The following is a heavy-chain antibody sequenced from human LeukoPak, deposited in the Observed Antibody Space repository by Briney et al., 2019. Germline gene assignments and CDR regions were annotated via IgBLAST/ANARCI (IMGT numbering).Heavy chain of an antibody. Sequence: ASVKVSCKASGGTFSSYTINWVRQAPGQGLEWMGRIIPILGIANYAQKFQGRVTITADKSTSTAYMELSSLRSEGTAVYYCARSDGLLGAFDIWGQGTMVTVSS. CDR2: IIPILGIA. CDR3: ARSDGLLGAFDI. CDR1: GGTFSSYT. D-gene: IGHD2-21*01. J-gene: IGHJ3*02. V-gene: IGHV1-69*02.